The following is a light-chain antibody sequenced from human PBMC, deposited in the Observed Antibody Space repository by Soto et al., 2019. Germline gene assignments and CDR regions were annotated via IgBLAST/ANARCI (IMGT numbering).Light chain of an antibody. CDR2: LNSDGSH. CDR3: QTGDTGFSLV. J-gene: IGLJ2*01. Sequence: QSVLTQSPSASASLGASVKLTCTLSSGHSSYAIAWHQQQPETGPRYLMKLNSDGSHNKGDGIPDRFSGSSSGAERYLTISSLQSEDEADYYCQTGDTGFSLVFGGGTKLTVL. CDR1: SGHSSYA. V-gene: IGLV4-69*01.